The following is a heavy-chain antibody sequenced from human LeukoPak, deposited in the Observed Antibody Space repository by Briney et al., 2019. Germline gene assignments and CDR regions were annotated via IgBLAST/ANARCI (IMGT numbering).Heavy chain of an antibody. CDR3: AKARGCSFGSLEH. CDR1: GFIFDISA. V-gene: IGHV3-23*01. D-gene: IGHD5-18*01. Sequence: GGSLRLSCATSGFIFDISATTWVRQAPGKGLEWVSTIDGTGFSTFYPDSVKGRFTVSRDKSRNTVFLQLSSLRVDDTAIYFCAKARGCSFGSLEHWGPGTLVTVSS. CDR2: IDGTGFST. J-gene: IGHJ4*02.